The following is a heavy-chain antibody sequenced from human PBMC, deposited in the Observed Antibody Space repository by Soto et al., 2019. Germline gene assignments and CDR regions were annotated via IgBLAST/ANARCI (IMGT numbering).Heavy chain of an antibody. J-gene: IGHJ4*02. CDR3: ARSVAVPGAHIDY. CDR2: VYYTGST. V-gene: IGHV4-59*02. CDR1: FGSVSVSY. Sequence: SETLSLTCGVSFGSVSVSYWSCIRQSPGKGLEWLGYVYYTGSTNYSPSLRSRVSISVDTSKNEFSLRLSSVTAADTAVYFCARSVAVPGAHIDYWGQGTQVTVSS. D-gene: IGHD6-19*01.